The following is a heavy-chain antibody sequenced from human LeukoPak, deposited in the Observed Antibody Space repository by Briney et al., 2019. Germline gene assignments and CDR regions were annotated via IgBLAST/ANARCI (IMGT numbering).Heavy chain of an antibody. V-gene: IGHV3-21*01. CDR3: ARVPGYSSSWYTY. J-gene: IGHJ4*02. D-gene: IGHD6-13*01. Sequence: GGSLRLSCAASGFTFSSYSMNWVRQAPGKGLGWVSSISSSSSYIYYADSVKGRFTISRDNAKNSLYLQMNSLRAEDTAVYYCARVPGYSSSWYTYWGQGTLVTVSS. CDR1: GFTFSSYS. CDR2: ISSSSSYI.